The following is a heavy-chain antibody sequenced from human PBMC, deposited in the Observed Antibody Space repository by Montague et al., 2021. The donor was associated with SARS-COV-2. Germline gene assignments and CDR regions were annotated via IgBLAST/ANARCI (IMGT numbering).Heavy chain of an antibody. CDR2: IKQDGSEK. CDR1: GFTFSSYW. CDR3: AREATNYVVLTGYQTKYYFFYGIDV. Sequence: SLRLSCAASGFTFSSYWMRWVRQAPGKGLEWVANIKQDGSEKYYVDSVKGRFTISRDDAKNSLYLQMNSLRAEDTAVYYCAREATNYVVLTGYQTKYYFFYGIDVWGQGTTVTVSS. J-gene: IGHJ6*02. V-gene: IGHV3-7*01. D-gene: IGHD3-9*01.